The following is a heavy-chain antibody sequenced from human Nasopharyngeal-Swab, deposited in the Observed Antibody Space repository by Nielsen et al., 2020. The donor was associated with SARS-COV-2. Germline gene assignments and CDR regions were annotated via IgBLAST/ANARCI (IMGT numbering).Heavy chain of an antibody. J-gene: IGHJ4*02. CDR2: IYSGGST. CDR1: GGSFSGYY. CDR3: ASHYYDSSGYYRPRDY. V-gene: IGHV3-53*01. Sequence: ETLSLTCAVYGGSFSGYYMSWVRQAPGKGLEWVSVIYSGGSTYYADSVKGRFTISRDNSKNTLYLQMNSLRAEDTAVYYCASHYYDSSGYYRPRDYWGQGTLVTVSS. D-gene: IGHD3-22*01.